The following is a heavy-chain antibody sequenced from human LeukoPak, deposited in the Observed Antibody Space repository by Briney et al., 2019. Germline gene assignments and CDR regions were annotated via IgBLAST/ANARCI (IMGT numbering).Heavy chain of an antibody. D-gene: IGHD4-23*01. CDR2: IGASGT. CDR1: GFTFSSYG. J-gene: IGHJ4*02. Sequence: SGGSLRLSCAASGFTFSSYGMSWVRQAPGKGLEWVSAIGASGTFYSDSVKGRFTISRDNSKNMLYLQMNNLRAEDTAVYYCAKDILRWSFDYWGQGTLVTVSS. V-gene: IGHV3-23*01. CDR3: AKDILRWSFDY.